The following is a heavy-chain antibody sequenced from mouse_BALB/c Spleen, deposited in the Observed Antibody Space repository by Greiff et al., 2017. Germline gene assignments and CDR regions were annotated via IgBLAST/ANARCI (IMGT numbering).Heavy chain of an antibody. J-gene: IGHJ2*01. CDR1: GYTFTDYN. V-gene: IGHV1S29*02. CDR2: IYPYNGGT. D-gene: IGHD2-4*01. Sequence: VQLKESGPELVKPGASVKISCKASGYTFTDYNMHWVKQSHGKSLEWIGYIYPYNGGTGYNQKFKSKATLTVDNSSSTAYMELRSLTSEDSAVYYCARSGTMITTGAYYFDYWGQGTTLTVSS. CDR3: ARSGTMITTGAYYFDY.